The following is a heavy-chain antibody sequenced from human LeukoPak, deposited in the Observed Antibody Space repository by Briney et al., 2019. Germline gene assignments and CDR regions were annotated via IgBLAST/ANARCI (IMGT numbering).Heavy chain of an antibody. D-gene: IGHD2-2*01. CDR1: GYTFTSYY. CDR3: ARNVVPAAPLDAFDI. V-gene: IGHV1-46*01. J-gene: IGHJ3*02. Sequence: ASVKVSCKASGYTFTSYYIHWVRQAPGQGLEWMGIINPSGGSTSYAQKFQGRVTMTRDTSTSTVYMELSSLRSEDTAVYYCARNVVPAAPLDAFDIWGQGTMVTVSS. CDR2: INPSGGST.